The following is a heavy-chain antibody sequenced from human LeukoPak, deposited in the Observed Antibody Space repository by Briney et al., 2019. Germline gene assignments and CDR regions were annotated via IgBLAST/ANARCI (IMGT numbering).Heavy chain of an antibody. J-gene: IGHJ5*02. CDR2: INANSGDT. D-gene: IGHD6-13*01. CDR1: GYTFTGYY. Sequence: GASVKVSCKASGYTFTGYYMHWVRQAPGQGLECMGWINANSGDTKYAQKFQGRVTMTRDTSITTAYMELNKLTSDDTAVYYCARGSRVAAGGTGWFDPWGQGTLVTVSS. CDR3: ARGSRVAAGGTGWFDP. V-gene: IGHV1-2*02.